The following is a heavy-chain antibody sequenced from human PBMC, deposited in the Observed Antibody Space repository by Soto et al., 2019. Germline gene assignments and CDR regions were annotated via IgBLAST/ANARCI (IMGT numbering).Heavy chain of an antibody. V-gene: IGHV3-23*01. CDR2: IGGRGNSA. Sequence: GGSLRLSCAASGFIFTNYAMNWVRQAPGKGLEWVSVIGGRGNSAYYADSVQGRFTISRDNSKNTLSLQMSSLTADDTAIYYCVREGRGSFDFWGRGTMVTVSS. D-gene: IGHD5-12*01. CDR3: VREGRGSFDF. CDR1: GFIFTNYA. J-gene: IGHJ3*01.